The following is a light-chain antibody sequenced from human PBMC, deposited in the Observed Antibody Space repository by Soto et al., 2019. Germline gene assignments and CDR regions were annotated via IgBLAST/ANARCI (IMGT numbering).Light chain of an antibody. J-gene: IGLJ1*01. CDR1: SSDVGDYNY. V-gene: IGLV2-14*01. CDR2: EVS. Sequence: QSVLTQPASVSGSPGQSITISCTGTSSDVGDYNYVSWYQQHPGKAPKLMIFEVSNRPSGVSNRFSGSKSGNTASLTISGLQAEDEADYYCSSYTSISSYDFGTGTKVTVL. CDR3: SSYTSISSYD.